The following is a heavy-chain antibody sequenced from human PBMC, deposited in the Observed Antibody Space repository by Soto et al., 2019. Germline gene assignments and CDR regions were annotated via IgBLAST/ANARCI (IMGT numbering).Heavy chain of an antibody. J-gene: IGHJ4*02. V-gene: IGHV1-69*06. CDR3: ARVFGGVTTAWDY. Sequence: SVKVSCKASGGTFSSYAISWVRQAPGQGLEWMGGIIPIFGTANYAQKFQGRVTITADKSTSTAYMELSSLRSEDTAVYYCARVFGGVTTAWDYWGQGTLVTVSS. CDR1: GGTFSSYA. D-gene: IGHD3-10*02. CDR2: IIPIFGTA.